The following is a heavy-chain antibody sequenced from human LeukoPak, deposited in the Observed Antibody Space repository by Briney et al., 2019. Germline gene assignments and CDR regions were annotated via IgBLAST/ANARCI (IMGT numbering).Heavy chain of an antibody. CDR3: ARDRAGFDY. V-gene: IGHV1-18*01. J-gene: IGHJ4*02. CDR1: GYIFTNYG. CDR2: ISAYNGNT. Sequence: GASVKVSCKASGYIFTNYGINWVRQAPGQGLEWMGWISAYNGNTKYTQKLQDRVTMTTDTSTSTAYMELSSLRSEDTAVYYCARDRAGFDYWGQGTLVTVSS.